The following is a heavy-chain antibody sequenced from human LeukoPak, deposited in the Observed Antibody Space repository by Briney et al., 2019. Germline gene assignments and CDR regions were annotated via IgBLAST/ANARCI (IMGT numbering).Heavy chain of an antibody. CDR2: ISSSGNVI. CDR3: ARDNDCSGGTCFDY. D-gene: IGHD2-15*01. CDR1: GFTFSSYE. J-gene: IGHJ4*02. V-gene: IGHV3-48*03. Sequence: AGGSLRLSCAASGFTFSSYEMYWVRQAPGKGLEWVSYISSSGNVIYYADSVKGRFTISRDNAENSLYLQMNSLRAEDTAVYYCARDNDCSGGTCFDYWGQGTLVTVSS.